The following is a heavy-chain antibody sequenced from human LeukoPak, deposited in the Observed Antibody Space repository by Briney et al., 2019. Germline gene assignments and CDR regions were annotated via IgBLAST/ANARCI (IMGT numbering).Heavy chain of an antibody. Sequence: GGSLRLSCAASGFTFSSYWIYWVRHVPGRGPAWVSGISPDGSNTRYADSVKGRFTISRDNAKNTLYLQMNSLRAEDTAVYYCATYNWDFVSDYWGQGTLVTVSS. CDR1: GFTFSSYW. CDR2: ISPDGSNT. J-gene: IGHJ4*02. V-gene: IGHV3-74*01. CDR3: ATYNWDFVSDY. D-gene: IGHD1-7*01.